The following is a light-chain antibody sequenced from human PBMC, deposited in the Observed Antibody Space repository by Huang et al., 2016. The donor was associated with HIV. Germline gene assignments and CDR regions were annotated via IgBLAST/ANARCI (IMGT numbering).Light chain of an antibody. CDR1: HSLLNSPNRENY. J-gene: IGKJ3*01. CDR3: QQYFFSPMT. CDR2: CAS. Sequence: DIVMTQSPDFLAVSLGERPTISCKSSHSLLNSPNRENYLAWYQQNPGQPPKRLIYCASGRESGVPDRVSGSGSGTDFTRTITSLQAEDVAVYFCQQYFFSPMTFGPGTKVDI. V-gene: IGKV4-1*01.